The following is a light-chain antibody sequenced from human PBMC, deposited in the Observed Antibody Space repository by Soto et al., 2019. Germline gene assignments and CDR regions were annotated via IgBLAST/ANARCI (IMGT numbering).Light chain of an antibody. CDR3: QQPISFPIT. CDR2: AAS. V-gene: IGKV1-13*02. J-gene: IGKJ5*01. CDR1: QDISSA. Sequence: AIQLTQSPSSLSASVGDRVTITCRASQDISSALAWYQQKPGKAPKLLISAASSLQSGAPSRFSGSGSGTDFTLTIRSLQPEDFATYYCQQPISFPITFGQGTRLE.